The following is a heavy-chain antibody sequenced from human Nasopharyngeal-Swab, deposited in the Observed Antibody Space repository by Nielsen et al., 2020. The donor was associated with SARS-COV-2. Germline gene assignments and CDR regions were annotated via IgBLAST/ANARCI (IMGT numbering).Heavy chain of an antibody. CDR3: TRETRIAVAGTLLYYYYYYMDV. D-gene: IGHD6-19*01. CDR2: IRSKAYGGTT. J-gene: IGHJ6*03. V-gene: IGHV3-49*04. Sequence: GESLKISCTASGFTFGDYAMSWVHQAPGKGLEWVGFIRSKAYGGTTEYAASVKGRFTISRDDSKSIAYLQMNSLKTEDTAVYYCTRETRIAVAGTLLYYYYYYMDVWGKGTTVTVSS. CDR1: GFTFGDYA.